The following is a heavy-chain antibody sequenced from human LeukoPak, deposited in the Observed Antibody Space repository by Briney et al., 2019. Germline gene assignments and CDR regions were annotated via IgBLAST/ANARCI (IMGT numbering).Heavy chain of an antibody. J-gene: IGHJ5*02. CDR3: AKDIRPIVGATSSWFDP. CDR1: GFTFDDYA. V-gene: IGHV3-9*01. Sequence: GGSLRLSCAASGFTFDDYAMHWVRQAPGKGLEWVSGISWNSGSIGYADSVKGRFTISRDNAKNSLYLQMNSLRAEDTALYYCAKDIRPIVGATSSWFDPRGQGTLVTVSS. CDR2: ISWNSGSI. D-gene: IGHD1-26*01.